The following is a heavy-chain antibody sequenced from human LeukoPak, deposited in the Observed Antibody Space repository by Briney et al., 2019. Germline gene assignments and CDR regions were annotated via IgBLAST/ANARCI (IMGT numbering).Heavy chain of an antibody. CDR3: AREGEHYVGVEYYYYGMDV. CDR1: GFTVNNNY. D-gene: IGHD1-26*01. J-gene: IGHJ6*02. Sequence: GGSLRLSCAASGFTVNNNYMSWVRQAPGKGLEWVSVIYSGGSTYYADAVKGRFTISRDNSKNTVYLQMISLRAEDTAVYYCAREGEHYVGVEYYYYGMDVWGQGTTVTVSS. V-gene: IGHV3-66*01. CDR2: IYSGGST.